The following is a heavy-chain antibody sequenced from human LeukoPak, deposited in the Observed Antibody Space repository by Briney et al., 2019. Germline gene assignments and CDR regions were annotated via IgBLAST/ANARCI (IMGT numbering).Heavy chain of an antibody. J-gene: IGHJ4*02. Sequence: GGSLRLSCAASGFTFSSYAMSWVRQAPGKGLEWVSGISGSGGSTYYADSVKGRLTISRDNSKNTLYLQMNSLRAEDTAVYYCARIRNYERYYFDYWGQGTLVTVSS. D-gene: IGHD1-7*01. CDR2: ISGSGGST. V-gene: IGHV3-23*01. CDR1: GFTFSSYA. CDR3: ARIRNYERYYFDY.